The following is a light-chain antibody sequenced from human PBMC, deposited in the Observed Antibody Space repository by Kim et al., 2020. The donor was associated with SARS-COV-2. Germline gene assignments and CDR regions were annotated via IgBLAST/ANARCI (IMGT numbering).Light chain of an antibody. CDR2: DAS. CDR3: QQSNDWPPKFT. CDR1: ENIGVK. Sequence: EIVMTQSPATLSVSPGEGATLSCRASENIGVKLGWYQQKVGQAPRLLIYDASTRATGIPARFTGSGSGTEFTLTISSLQSEDCAVYYCQQSNDWPPKFTFGQGTKVDIK. V-gene: IGKV3-15*01. J-gene: IGKJ2*01.